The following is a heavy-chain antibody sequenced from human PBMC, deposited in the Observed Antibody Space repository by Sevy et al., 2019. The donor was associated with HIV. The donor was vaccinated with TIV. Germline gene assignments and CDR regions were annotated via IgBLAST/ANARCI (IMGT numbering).Heavy chain of an antibody. V-gene: IGHV3-53*01. CDR3: ARGMYYYDNSGYSPYYFDY. J-gene: IGHJ4*02. Sequence: GGSLRHSCAASGFTVSSNYLSWVRQAPGKGLEWVSVIYSSSSTYYADSVKGRFTISSDNFKNTLYLQMNSLRAEDTAVYYCARGMYYYDNSGYSPYYFDYRGQGTLVTVSS. CDR1: GFTVSSNY. CDR2: IYSSSST. D-gene: IGHD3-22*01.